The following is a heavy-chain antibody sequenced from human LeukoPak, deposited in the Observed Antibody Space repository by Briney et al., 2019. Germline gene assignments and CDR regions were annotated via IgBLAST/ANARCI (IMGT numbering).Heavy chain of an antibody. CDR2: IYSGGAT. Sequence: GGSLRLSCAASGFYLGRNYMTWVREAPGRGLEWGSFIYSGGATYYADSVRGRFTISRDSSKNTLYLQMNSLTVEDTAVYYCARVPGYSWGQGTLITVSS. D-gene: IGHD6-13*01. CDR3: ARVPGYS. CDR1: GFYLGRNY. J-gene: IGHJ4*02. V-gene: IGHV3-53*01.